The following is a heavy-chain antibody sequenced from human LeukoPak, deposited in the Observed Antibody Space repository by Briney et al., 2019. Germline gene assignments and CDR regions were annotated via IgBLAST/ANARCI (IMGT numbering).Heavy chain of an antibody. CDR2: ISGSGDST. CDR3: AKVPYSGYYDSSGYYYYFDF. J-gene: IGHJ4*02. CDR1: GFTFSSYA. V-gene: IGHV3-23*01. D-gene: IGHD3-22*01. Sequence: GGSLRLSCAASGFTFSSYAISWVRQAPGKGLEWVPAISGSGDSTYYADSVRGRFTISRDNSKNTLYLQMNSLRAEDTAVYYCAKVPYSGYYDSSGYYYYFDFWGQGTLVTVSS.